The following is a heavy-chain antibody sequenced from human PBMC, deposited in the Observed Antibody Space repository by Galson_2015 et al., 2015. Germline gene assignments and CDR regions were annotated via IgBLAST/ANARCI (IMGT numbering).Heavy chain of an antibody. CDR1: GGSVSSGSYY. V-gene: IGHV4-61*01. CDR2: IYYSGST. D-gene: IGHD2-2*01. Sequence: TCTVSGGSVSSGSYYWSWIRQPPGKGLEWIGYIYYSGSTNYNPSLKSRVTISVDTSKNQFSLKLSSVTAADTAVYYCARTRYCSSTSCYAGEAFDIWGQGTMVTVSS. CDR3: ARTRYCSSTSCYAGEAFDI. J-gene: IGHJ3*02.